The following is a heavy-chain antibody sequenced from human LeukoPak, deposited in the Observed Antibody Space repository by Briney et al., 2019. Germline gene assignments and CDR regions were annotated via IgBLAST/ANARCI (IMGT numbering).Heavy chain of an antibody. CDR2: ISSSRSII. CDR1: GFTFSSYG. CDR3: AREDGSSSSSNDY. J-gene: IGHJ4*02. V-gene: IGHV3-48*04. Sequence: PGGSLRLSCAASGFTFSSYGMNWVRQAPGKGLEWVSYISSSRSIIYYADSVKGRFTISRDNAKNSLYLQMNSLRAEDTAVYYCAREDGSSSSSNDYWGQGTLVTVSS. D-gene: IGHD6-13*01.